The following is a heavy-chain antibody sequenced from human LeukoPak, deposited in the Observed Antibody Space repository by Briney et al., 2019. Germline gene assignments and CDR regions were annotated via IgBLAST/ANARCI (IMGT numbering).Heavy chain of an antibody. Sequence: SETLSLTCTVSGGSISSYYWSWIRQPPGKGLEWIGYIYYSGSTYYNPSLKSRVTISVDTSKNQFSLKLSSVTAADTAVYYCARSVQKTRYYYYYYMDVWGKGTTVTVSS. CDR1: GGSISSYY. CDR3: ARSVQKTRYYYYYYMDV. D-gene: IGHD1-1*01. V-gene: IGHV4-59*12. J-gene: IGHJ6*03. CDR2: IYYSGST.